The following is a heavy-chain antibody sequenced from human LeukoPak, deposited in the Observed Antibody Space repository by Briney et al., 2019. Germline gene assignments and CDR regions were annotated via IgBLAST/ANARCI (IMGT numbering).Heavy chain of an antibody. CDR1: GYTFTSYD. V-gene: IGHV1-8*03. J-gene: IGHJ4*02. CDR2: MNPNSGNT. CDR3: ARGPRVAARPGGFDY. D-gene: IGHD6-6*01. Sequence: ASVKVSCKASGYTFTSYDIDWVRQAPGQGLEWMGWMNPNSGNTGYAQKFQGRVTITRNTSISTAYMELSSLRSEDTAVYYCARGPRVAARPGGFDYWGQGTLVTVSS.